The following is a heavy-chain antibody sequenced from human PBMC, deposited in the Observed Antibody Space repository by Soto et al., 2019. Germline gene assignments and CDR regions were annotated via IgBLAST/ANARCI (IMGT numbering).Heavy chain of an antibody. D-gene: IGHD6-19*01. CDR2: ISGSVGTT. CDR1: GFTFSSYA. V-gene: IGHV3-23*01. CDR3: AKDHLFSGWTSGGYFDY. J-gene: IGHJ4*02. Sequence: EVQLLESGGGLVQPGGSLRLSCEASGFTFSSYAMSWVRQAPGKGLAWVSVISGSVGTTYYADSVKGRFTSFRDNYKNPLYLPMNNLRAEDTAVYYCAKDHLFSGWTSGGYFDYWGQGALVTVSS.